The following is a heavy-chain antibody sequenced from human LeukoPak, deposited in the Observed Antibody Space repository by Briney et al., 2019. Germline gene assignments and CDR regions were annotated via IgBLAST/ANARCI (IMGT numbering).Heavy chain of an antibody. CDR3: ARNSGSYQAHY. CDR2: IYSGGST. V-gene: IGHV3-53*04. D-gene: IGHD1-26*01. J-gene: IGHJ4*02. CDR1: GLTVSSNY. Sequence: GGSLRLSCAASGLTVSSNYMSWVRQAPGKGLEWVSVIYSGGSTYYADSVKGRFTISRHNSKNTLYLQMNSLRAEDTAVYYCARNSGSYQAHYWGQGTLVTVSS.